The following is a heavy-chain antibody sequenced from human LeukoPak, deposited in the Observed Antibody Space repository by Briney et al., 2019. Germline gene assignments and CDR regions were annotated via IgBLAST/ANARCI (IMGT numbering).Heavy chain of an antibody. CDR1: GGSFSGYY. Sequence: PSETLSLTGAVYGGSFSGYYWGWIRQPPGKGLEWIGSIYHSGSTYYNPSLKSRVTISVDTSKNQFSLKLSSVTAADTAVYYCARYFFEFRVRTIDYWGQGTLVTVSS. V-gene: IGHV4-38-2*01. D-gene: IGHD2/OR15-2a*01. J-gene: IGHJ4*02. CDR3: ARYFFEFRVRTIDY. CDR2: IYHSGST.